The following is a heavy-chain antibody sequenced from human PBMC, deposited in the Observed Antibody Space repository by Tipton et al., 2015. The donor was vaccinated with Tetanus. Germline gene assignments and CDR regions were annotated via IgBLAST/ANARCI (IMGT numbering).Heavy chain of an antibody. V-gene: IGHV4-39*01. CDR1: GGSIRGGTFY. Sequence: LRLCCTVSGGSIRGGTFYWGWIRQPPGKGLEWIGSIYESGDTYYIPSLKSRVTISVDTSKNQFSLNLNSMAAADTGVYYCARHQSGYFTPFDYWGQGNLVTVSS. D-gene: IGHD3-3*01. CDR2: IYESGDT. J-gene: IGHJ4*02. CDR3: ARHQSGYFTPFDY.